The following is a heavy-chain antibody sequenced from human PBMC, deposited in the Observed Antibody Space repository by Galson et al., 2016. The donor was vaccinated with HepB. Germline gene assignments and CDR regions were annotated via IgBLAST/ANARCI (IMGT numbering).Heavy chain of an antibody. V-gene: IGHV4-30-4*01. CDR3: ARERYYYDRSGYYYFFDN. CDR1: GGSISAGDYY. J-gene: IGHJ4*02. Sequence: LSLTCTVSGGSISAGDYYWSWIRQPPGKGLEWIGYVFYSGSTYYNPSLQSRVTISVDTSKNQFSLKLNSVTPANTAVYYCARERYYYDRSGYYYFFDNWGQGTPITGSS. D-gene: IGHD3-22*01. CDR2: VFYSGST.